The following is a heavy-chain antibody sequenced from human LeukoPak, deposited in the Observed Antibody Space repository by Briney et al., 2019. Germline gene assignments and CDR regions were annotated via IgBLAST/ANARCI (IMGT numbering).Heavy chain of an antibody. CDR2: ISSSSSTI. CDR3: ASEAQAFDI. J-gene: IGHJ3*02. Sequence: GGTLRLSCAASGFTFSSYSMNWVPQAPGKGLEWVSYISSSSSTIYYADSVKGRFTISRDNAKNSLYLQMSSLRAEDTAVYYCASEAQAFDIWGQGTMVTVS. CDR1: GFTFSSYS. V-gene: IGHV3-48*01.